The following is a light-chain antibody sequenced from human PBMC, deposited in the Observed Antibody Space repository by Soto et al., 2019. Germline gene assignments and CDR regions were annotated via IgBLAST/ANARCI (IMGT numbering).Light chain of an antibody. CDR2: EVS. CDR1: SSDVGSYNL. V-gene: IGLV2-23*02. Sequence: QSALTQPASVSGSPGQSITISCTGTSSDVGSYNLVSWYQQHPGKAPKLMIYEVSKRPSGVSNRFSGSKSGNTASLTISGLQAEDEAELQVVAPYVFGTGTKVTV. CDR3: VAPYV. J-gene: IGLJ1*01.